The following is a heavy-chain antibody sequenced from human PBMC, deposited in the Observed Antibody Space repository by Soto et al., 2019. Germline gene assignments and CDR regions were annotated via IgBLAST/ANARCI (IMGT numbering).Heavy chain of an antibody. CDR3: ARDKMATADQYYYYYGMDV. CDR1: GFTVSSNY. D-gene: IGHD5-12*01. J-gene: IGHJ6*02. Sequence: GGSLRLSCAASGFTVSSNYMSWVRQAPGKGLEWVSVIYSGGSTYYADSVKGRFTISRDNSKNTLYLQMNSLRAEDTAVYYCARDKMATADQYYYYYGMDVWGQGTTVTVSS. V-gene: IGHV3-53*01. CDR2: IYSGGST.